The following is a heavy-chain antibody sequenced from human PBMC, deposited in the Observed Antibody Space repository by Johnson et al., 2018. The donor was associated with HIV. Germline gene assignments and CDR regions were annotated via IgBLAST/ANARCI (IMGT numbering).Heavy chain of an antibody. V-gene: IGHV3-11*04. Sequence: QVQLVESGGGLVNPGGSLRLSCAASGFTFSDYYMSWIRQAPGKGLDWVSYITSSGCTVYYADSVKGRFTISRDNAKNSLYLQMNILTAEDTAVYYCALKAAFNDAFDIWGQGTMVTVSS. CDR3: ALKAAFNDAFDI. J-gene: IGHJ3*02. CDR2: ITSSGCTV. CDR1: GFTFSDYY. D-gene: IGHD6-25*01.